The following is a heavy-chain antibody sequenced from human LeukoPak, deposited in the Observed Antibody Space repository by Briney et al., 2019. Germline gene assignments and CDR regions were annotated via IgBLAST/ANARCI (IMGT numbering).Heavy chain of an antibody. CDR3: ARVPRSYYYYYYMDV. J-gene: IGHJ6*03. Sequence: SQTLSLTCNVSGGSISGYHWSWIRQPPGKGLEWLGYIYYSGSSNYNPSLKSRVTISADTSKNQFSLKLSSVTAADTAVYYCARVPRSYYYYYYMDVWGKGTTVTVSS. CDR1: GGSISGYH. V-gene: IGHV4-59*01. CDR2: IYYSGSS.